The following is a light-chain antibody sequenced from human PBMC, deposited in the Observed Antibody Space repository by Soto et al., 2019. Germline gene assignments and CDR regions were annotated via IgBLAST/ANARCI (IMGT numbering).Light chain of an antibody. J-gene: IGLJ2*01. CDR1: TGAVTSGYY. CDR2: TTT. V-gene: IGLV7-43*01. Sequence: QAVVTQEPSLTVSPGGTVTLTCASSTGAVTSGYYPNWFQQKPGQAPRSLIYTTTNKHPWTPARFSGSLLGGKAALTLSGAQPEDEAEYYCLLSYGGAQVFGGGTKLTVL. CDR3: LLSYGGAQV.